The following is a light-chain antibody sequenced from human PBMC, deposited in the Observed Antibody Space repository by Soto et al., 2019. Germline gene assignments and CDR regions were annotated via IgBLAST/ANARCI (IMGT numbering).Light chain of an antibody. CDR2: GAS. Sequence: EIVLTQSPGTLSLSPGERATLSCRASQSVSSSYLAWYQQKPGQAPRLLIYGASSRATGIPDRFSGSGSGTDFTLTISRLEPEDFAVYYCQQYGSPGTFGPGTKGDIK. CDR3: QQYGSPGT. V-gene: IGKV3-20*01. CDR1: QSVSSSY. J-gene: IGKJ3*01.